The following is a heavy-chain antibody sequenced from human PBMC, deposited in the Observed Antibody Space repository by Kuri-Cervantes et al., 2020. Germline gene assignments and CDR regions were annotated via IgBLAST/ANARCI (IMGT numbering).Heavy chain of an antibody. V-gene: IGHV3-30*03. CDR1: GFTFSGYG. CDR2: ISHDGTYK. CDR3: ASDQEGYYYYGMDV. Sequence: GGSLRLSCAASGFTFSGYGMHWVRQAPGKGLGWVAGISHDGTYKYYGDSVKGRFTISRDNSKNTLNLQVNSLRAEDTAVYYCASDQEGYYYYGMDVWGQGTTVTVSS. J-gene: IGHJ6*02.